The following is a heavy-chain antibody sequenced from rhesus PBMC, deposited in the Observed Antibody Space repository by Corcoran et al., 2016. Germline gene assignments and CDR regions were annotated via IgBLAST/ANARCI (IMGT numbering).Heavy chain of an antibody. Sequence: QVQLQESGPGLVKPSETLSLTCAVSGGSISGYYLNWIRQFPEKGLGGFGYIGVSSGTPYSTPSLKGRVTISTATSKNQFSLKLNSVTAADTAVYFCARFSGWYCSLNVWGRGLLVTVSS. CDR3: ARFSGWYCSLNV. J-gene: IGHJ5-2*02. CDR1: GGSISGYY. D-gene: IGHD6-31*01. V-gene: IGHV4-165*02. CDR2: IGVSSGTP.